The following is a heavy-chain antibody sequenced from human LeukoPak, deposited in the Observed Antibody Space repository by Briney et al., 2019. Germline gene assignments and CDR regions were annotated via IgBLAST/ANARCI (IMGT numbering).Heavy chain of an antibody. Sequence: SVKVSCKASGGTFSSYAISWVRQAPGQGLEWMGRIIPILGIANYAQKFQGRVTITADKSTSTAYMELSSLRSEDTAVYYCARVGGMITFGGVIVQSNWFDPWGQGTLVTVSS. V-gene: IGHV1-69*04. J-gene: IGHJ5*02. CDR2: IIPILGIA. CDR3: ARVGGMITFGGVIVQSNWFDP. D-gene: IGHD3-16*02. CDR1: GGTFSSYA.